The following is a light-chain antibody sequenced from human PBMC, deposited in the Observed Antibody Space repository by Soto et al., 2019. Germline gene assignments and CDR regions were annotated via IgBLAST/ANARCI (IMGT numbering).Light chain of an antibody. V-gene: IGKV1-5*03. Sequence: DIQMTQSPSTLSASVGDRVTITCRASLNIDKWLAWYQQQPGKAPKLLISEASTLETGVPSRFSGSGSGTGFTLTISSLQPDDFATYYCQQYNSYSWTFGQGTKVEIK. CDR1: LNIDKW. CDR2: EAS. CDR3: QQYNSYSWT. J-gene: IGKJ1*01.